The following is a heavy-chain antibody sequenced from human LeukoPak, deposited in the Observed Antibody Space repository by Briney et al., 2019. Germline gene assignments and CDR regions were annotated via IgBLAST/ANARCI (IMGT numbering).Heavy chain of an antibody. J-gene: IGHJ4*02. CDR2: INSDGSSA. V-gene: IGHV3-74*01. Sequence: PGGSLRLSCVASGFTFSSYWTHWVRQAPGKGLVWVSRINSDGSSAIYADSVKGRFTISRDNAKNTVHLQMNSLRAEDTAVYYCTRDVGRGSYKIEDWGQGTLVTVSS. CDR1: GFTFSSYW. CDR3: TRDVGRGSYKIED. D-gene: IGHD3-16*01.